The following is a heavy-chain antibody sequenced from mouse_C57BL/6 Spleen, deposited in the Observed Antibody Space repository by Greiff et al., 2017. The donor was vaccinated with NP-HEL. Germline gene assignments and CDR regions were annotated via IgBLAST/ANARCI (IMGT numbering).Heavy chain of an antibody. D-gene: IGHD1-1*02. CDR1: GFTFSSYA. V-gene: IGHV5-4*01. Sequence: EVNLVESGGGLVKPGGSLKLSCAASGFTFSSYAMSWVRQTPEKRLEWVATISDGGSYTYYPDNVKGRFTISRDNAKNNLYLQMSHLKSEDTAMYYCARERWVHWYFDVWGTGTTVTVSS. CDR3: ARERWVHWYFDV. CDR2: ISDGGSYT. J-gene: IGHJ1*03.